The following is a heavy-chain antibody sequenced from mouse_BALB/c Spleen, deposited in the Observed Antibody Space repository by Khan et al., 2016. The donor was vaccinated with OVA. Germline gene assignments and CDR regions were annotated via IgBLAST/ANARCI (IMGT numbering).Heavy chain of an antibody. CDR3: ARGEDYYGSRGAWFAY. V-gene: IGHV1-12*01. CDR1: GYTFTSYN. CDR2: IYPGNGDT. Sequence: QVQLQQSGAELVKPGASVKMSCKASGYTFTSYNMHWVKQTPGQGLEWIGAIYPGNGDTSYNQKFKGKATLTADKSSSTAYMQLSSRTTEDSAVSYCARGEDYYGSRGAWFAYWGQGTLVTVSA. D-gene: IGHD1-1*01. J-gene: IGHJ3*01.